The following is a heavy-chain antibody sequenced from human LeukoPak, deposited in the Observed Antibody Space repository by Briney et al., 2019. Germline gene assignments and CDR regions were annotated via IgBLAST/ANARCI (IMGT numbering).Heavy chain of an antibody. D-gene: IGHD6-13*01. J-gene: IGHJ4*02. CDR2: IRYDGSNK. V-gene: IGHV3-30*02. CDR3: ARDRYSSSWYEGFDY. CDR1: GFTFSSYG. Sequence: PGGSLRLSCAASGFTFSSYGMHWVRQAPGKGLEWVAFIRYDGSNKYYADSVKGRFTISRDNSKNTLYLQMNSLRAEDTAVYYCARDRYSSSWYEGFDYWGQGTLVTVSS.